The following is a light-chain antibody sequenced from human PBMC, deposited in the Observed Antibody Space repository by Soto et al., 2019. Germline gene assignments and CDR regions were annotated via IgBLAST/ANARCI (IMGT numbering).Light chain of an antibody. CDR2: DAS. CDR3: QHRSNWPPIT. CDR1: QSVSSY. Sequence: IALTQSPATRSLSPGERATLSCRASQSVSSYLAWYQQKPGQAPRLLIYDASNRATGIPARFSGSGSGTDFTLTISSLEPEDFAVYYCQHRSNWPPITFGQGTRLEIK. V-gene: IGKV3-11*01. J-gene: IGKJ5*01.